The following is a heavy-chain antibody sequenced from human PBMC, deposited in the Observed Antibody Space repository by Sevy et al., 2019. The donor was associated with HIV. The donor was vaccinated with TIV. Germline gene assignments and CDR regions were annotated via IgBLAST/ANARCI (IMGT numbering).Heavy chain of an antibody. V-gene: IGHV3-23*01. CDR2: ISGSGGST. J-gene: IGHJ4*02. D-gene: IGHD3-22*01. CDR3: AKVYDSSGYYYVRIAYFDY. Sequence: RGSLRLSCAASGFTFSSYAMSWVRQAPGKGLEWVSAISGSGGSTYYADSVKGRFTISRDNSKNTLYLQMNSLRAEDTAVYYCAKVYDSSGYYYVRIAYFDYWGQGTLVTVSS. CDR1: GFTFSSYA.